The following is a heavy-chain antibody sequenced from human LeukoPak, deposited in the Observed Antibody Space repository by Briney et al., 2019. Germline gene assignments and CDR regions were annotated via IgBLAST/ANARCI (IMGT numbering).Heavy chain of an antibody. CDR3: AKSRSGSANWALQIFDN. V-gene: IGHV3-53*01. CDR1: GFTVSSNY. Sequence: GGSLRLSCAASGFTVSSNYMSWVRQAPGKGLEWVSIIYSGGSTYYADYVKGRFTISRDNSKNSLFVQMNSLRAEDTAVYFCAKSRSGSANWALQIFDNWGQGTLVTVSS. J-gene: IGHJ4*02. D-gene: IGHD1-1*01. CDR2: IYSGGST.